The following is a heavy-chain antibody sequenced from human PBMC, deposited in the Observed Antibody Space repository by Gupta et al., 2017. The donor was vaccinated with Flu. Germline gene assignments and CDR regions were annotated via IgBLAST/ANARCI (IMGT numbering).Heavy chain of an antibody. V-gene: IGHV5-51*03. CDR3: ASLGVTALQAFDF. CDR1: GYNLASYW. CDR2: IYPGDSDT. Sequence: EVQLVQSGAAVQKPGESPKISCTGSGYNLASYWIGWARQMPGKGLGWLGFIYPGDSDTVYSPSFQGQVTISADRSITTAYLQWNSLKASDTAMYYCASLGVTALQAFDFWGQGTMVTVSS. J-gene: IGHJ3*01. D-gene: IGHD2-2*01.